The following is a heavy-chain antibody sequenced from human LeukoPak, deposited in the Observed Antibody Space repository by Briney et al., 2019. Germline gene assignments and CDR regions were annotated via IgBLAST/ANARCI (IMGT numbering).Heavy chain of an antibody. CDR1: GDSIGSYY. CDR3: ARESGPSSRYIWFDP. J-gene: IGHJ5*02. V-gene: IGHV4-59*12. CDR2: IYYNGDT. D-gene: IGHD6-13*01. Sequence: SETLSLTCTVSGDSIGSYYWSWIRQPPGKALVWIGYIYYNGDTNYNPSLQSRVTISVDTSKNQFSLKLSSVTAADTAVYYCARESGPSSRYIWFDPWGQGTLVTVSS.